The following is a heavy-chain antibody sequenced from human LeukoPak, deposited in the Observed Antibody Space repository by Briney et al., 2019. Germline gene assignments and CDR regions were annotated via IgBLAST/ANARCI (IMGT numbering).Heavy chain of an antibody. V-gene: IGHV4-38-2*02. D-gene: IGHD3-10*01. CDR1: GYSISSGYY. J-gene: IGHJ4*02. CDR3: ARSLLWFGELHDY. CDR2: IYHSGST. Sequence: PSETLSLTCTVSGYSISSGYYWGWLRQPPGRGLEWIGTIYHSGSTYYNPSLKSRVTISVDTSKNQFSLKLSSVTAADTAVYYCARSLLWFGELHDYWGQGTLVTVSS.